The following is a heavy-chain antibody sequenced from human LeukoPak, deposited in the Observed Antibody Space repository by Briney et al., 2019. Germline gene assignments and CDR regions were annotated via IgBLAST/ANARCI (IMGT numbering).Heavy chain of an antibody. CDR2: IYKSGST. J-gene: IGHJ6*02. V-gene: IGHV4-59*08. Sequence: PSETLSLTCTVSGGSISGNAWSWIRQTPEKGLEWIGYIYKSGSTKYNPSLKGRVTISPDTSKNQFSLKLRSVAAADTAVYYCARHLADCVGDCYIPNYFYGMDVWGQGTAVTVSS. D-gene: IGHD2-21*02. CDR3: ARHLADCVGDCYIPNYFYGMDV. CDR1: GGSISGNA.